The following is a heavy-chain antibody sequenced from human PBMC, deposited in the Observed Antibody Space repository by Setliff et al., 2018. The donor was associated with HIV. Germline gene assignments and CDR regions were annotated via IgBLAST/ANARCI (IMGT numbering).Heavy chain of an antibody. V-gene: IGHV3-7*03. CDR3: ATGGMAAAGPGGGHGLDV. D-gene: IGHD6-13*01. CDR1: RFDFNNYW. Sequence: GESLKISCAASRFDFNNYWMCWVRQAPGKGLEWVANIGQDGSEKNYVDSVKGRFTISRDSSKNTLSLQMSSLRAEDTALYYCATGGMAAAGPGGGHGLDVWGQGTTVTVSS. CDR2: IGQDGSEK. J-gene: IGHJ6*02.